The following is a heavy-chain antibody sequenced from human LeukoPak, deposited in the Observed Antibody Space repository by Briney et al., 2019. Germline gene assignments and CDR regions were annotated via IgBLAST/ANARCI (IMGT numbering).Heavy chain of an antibody. CDR3: ARGYGSGSYFVY. CDR2: IYYSGST. CDR1: GGTISSGDYC. V-gene: IGHV4-30-4*01. D-gene: IGHD3-10*01. Sequence: SETLSLTCTVSGGTISSGDYCWSWIRQPPGTGLEWIGYIYYSGSTYYNPSLKSRVTISIDTSKNQFSLKLNSVTAADTAVYYCARGYGSGSYFVYWGQGTLVTVSS. J-gene: IGHJ4*02.